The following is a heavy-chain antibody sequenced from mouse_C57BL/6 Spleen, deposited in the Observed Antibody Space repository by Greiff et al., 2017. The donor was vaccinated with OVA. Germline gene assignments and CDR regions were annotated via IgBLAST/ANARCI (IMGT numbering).Heavy chain of an antibody. V-gene: IGHV1-55*01. CDR2: IYPGSGST. CDR3: ARCGMVPYYFDY. J-gene: IGHJ2*01. D-gene: IGHD2-3*01. Sequence: QVQLQQPGAELVKPGASVKMSCKASGYTFTSYWITWVKQRPGQGLEWIGDIYPGSGSTNYNEKFKSKATLTVDTSSSTAYMQLSSLTSEDSAVYYCARCGMVPYYFDYWGQGTTLTVSS. CDR1: GYTFTSYW.